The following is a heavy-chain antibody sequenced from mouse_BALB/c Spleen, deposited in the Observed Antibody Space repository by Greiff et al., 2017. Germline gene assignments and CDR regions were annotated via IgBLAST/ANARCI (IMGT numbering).Heavy chain of an antibody. J-gene: IGHJ4*01. V-gene: IGHV5-12-1*01. CDR1: GFAFSSYD. Sequence: EVKLMESGGGLVKPGGSLKLSCAASGFAFSSYDMSWVRQTPEKRLEWVAYISSGGGSTYYPDTVKGRFTISRDNAKNTLYLQMSRLKSEDTAMYYCARRANLYAMDYWGQGTSVTVSS. D-gene: IGHD6-1*01. CDR2: ISSGGGST. CDR3: ARRANLYAMDY.